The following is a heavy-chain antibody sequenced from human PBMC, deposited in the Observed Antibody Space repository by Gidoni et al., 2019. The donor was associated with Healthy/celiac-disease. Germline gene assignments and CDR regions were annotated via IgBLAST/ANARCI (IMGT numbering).Heavy chain of an antibody. V-gene: IGHV4-34*01. CDR1: GGSFSGYY. D-gene: IGHD6-13*01. CDR2: INHSGST. J-gene: IGHJ4*02. CDR3: ARGDWYSSSCFDY. Sequence: QVQLQQWGAGLLKPSETLSLTCAVYGGSFSGYYWSWIRQPPGKGLEWIGEINHSGSTNYNPSLKIRVTISVDTSKNQFSLKLSSVTAADTAVYYCARGDWYSSSCFDYWGQGTLVTVSS.